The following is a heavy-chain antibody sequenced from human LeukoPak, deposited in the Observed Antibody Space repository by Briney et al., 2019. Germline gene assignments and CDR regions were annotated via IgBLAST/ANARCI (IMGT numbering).Heavy chain of an antibody. CDR3: ARASYYGNGMDV. CDR1: GGSISTYY. J-gene: IGHJ6*02. D-gene: IGHD3-10*01. V-gene: IGHV4-59*07. CDR2: IDYSGNT. Sequence: PSDTLSLTCSVSGGSISTYYWSWIRETPGKGLEWIGHIDYSGNTNYNPSLKSRVTMSVDMSKNQFSLRLNSLTAADTAVYYCARASYYGNGMDVWGQGTTVSVSS.